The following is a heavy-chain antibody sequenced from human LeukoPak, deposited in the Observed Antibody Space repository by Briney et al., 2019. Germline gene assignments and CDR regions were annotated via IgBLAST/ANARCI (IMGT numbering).Heavy chain of an antibody. D-gene: IGHD5-12*01. Sequence: SETLSLTCAVYGGSFSGYYWSWIRQPPGKGLEWIGEINHSGSTNYNPSLKSRVTISVDTSKNQFSLKLSSVTAADTAVYYCARGRDGYPDHAFDIWGQGTMVTVSS. CDR2: INHSGST. CDR3: ARGRDGYPDHAFDI. J-gene: IGHJ3*02. CDR1: GGSFSGYY. V-gene: IGHV4-34*01.